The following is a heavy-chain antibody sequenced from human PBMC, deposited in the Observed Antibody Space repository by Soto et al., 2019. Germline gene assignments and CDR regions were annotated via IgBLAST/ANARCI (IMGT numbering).Heavy chain of an antibody. D-gene: IGHD5-12*01. CDR2: IYYSGST. Sequence: SETLSLTCTVSGGSISSYYWSWIRQPPGKGLEWIGYIYYSGSTNYNPSLKSRVTISVDTSKNQFSLKLSSVTAADTAVYYCASLHSGYGPFDYWGQGTLVTVSS. V-gene: IGHV4-59*01. CDR1: GGSISSYY. J-gene: IGHJ4*02. CDR3: ASLHSGYGPFDY.